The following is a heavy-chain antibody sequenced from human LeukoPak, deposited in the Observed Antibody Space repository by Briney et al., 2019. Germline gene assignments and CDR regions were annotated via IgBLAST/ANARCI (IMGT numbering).Heavy chain of an antibody. Sequence: GGSLRLSCAASGFSFGSIGVLWVRQAPGKGLEWVAFIRCDGSTRYYADSVKGRFIISRDISENTLYLQMNSLRTEDTAMYYCAKDGPASGLSYFDYWGQGTLVTVSS. J-gene: IGHJ4*02. V-gene: IGHV3-30*02. D-gene: IGHD2-2*01. CDR1: GFSFGSIG. CDR2: IRCDGSTR. CDR3: AKDGPASGLSYFDY.